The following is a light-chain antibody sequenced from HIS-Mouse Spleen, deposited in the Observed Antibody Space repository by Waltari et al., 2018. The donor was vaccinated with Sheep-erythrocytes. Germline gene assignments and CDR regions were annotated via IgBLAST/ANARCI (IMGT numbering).Light chain of an antibody. CDR1: SSDVGGYNY. J-gene: IGLJ1*01. CDR2: DVS. V-gene: IGLV2-11*01. Sequence: QSALTQPRSVSGSPGQSVTISCTGTSSDVGGYNYVSCYQQHPGKAPKLMIDDVSKRTSGVHVRLSGSKSTTTASLTMSGLEADDESDYYCCSYAGSYNHVFATGTKVTAL. CDR3: CSYAGSYNHV.